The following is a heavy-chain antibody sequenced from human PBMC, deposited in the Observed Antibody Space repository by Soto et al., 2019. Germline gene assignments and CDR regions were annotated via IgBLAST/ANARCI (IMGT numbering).Heavy chain of an antibody. J-gene: IGHJ3*02. CDR3: ATSSDQLVAFDI. CDR1: GYTFTGYY. Sequence: ASVKFSCKASGYTFTGYYMHWVRQAPGQGLEWMGWINPNSGGTNYAQKFQGWVTMTRDTSISTAYMELSRLRSDDTAVYYCATSSDQLVAFDIWGKGTMVTVSS. V-gene: IGHV1-2*04. CDR2: INPNSGGT. D-gene: IGHD6-6*01.